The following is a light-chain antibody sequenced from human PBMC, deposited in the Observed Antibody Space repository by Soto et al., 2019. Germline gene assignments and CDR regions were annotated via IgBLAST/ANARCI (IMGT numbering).Light chain of an antibody. V-gene: IGKV1-39*01. CDR1: QSISTY. Sequence: DIQMAQSPSSLPASVGDRVTITYRASQSISTYLNWYQQKPGTAPKLLIHAASSLQGGVPSRFSGRGSEIDFTLIISDLQPEDFATYFCQQTYSAPITFGQGTRLEIK. CDR2: AAS. CDR3: QQTYSAPIT. J-gene: IGKJ5*01.